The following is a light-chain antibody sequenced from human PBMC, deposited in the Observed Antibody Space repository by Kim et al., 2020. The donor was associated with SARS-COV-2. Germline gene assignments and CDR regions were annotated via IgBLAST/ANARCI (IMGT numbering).Light chain of an antibody. CDR1: KLRDKY. CDR2: QDS. CDR3: QAWDSSTMV. Sequence: SYELTQPPSVSVSPGQTASITCYGAKLRDKYACWYQQKPGQSPVLVIYQDSKRPSGIPERFSGSNSGNTATLTISGTQAKDEADYYCQAWDSSTMVFGGG. V-gene: IGLV3-1*01. J-gene: IGLJ3*02.